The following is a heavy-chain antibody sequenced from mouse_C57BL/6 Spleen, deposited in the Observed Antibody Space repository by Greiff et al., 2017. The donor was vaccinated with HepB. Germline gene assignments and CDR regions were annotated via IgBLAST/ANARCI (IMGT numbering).Heavy chain of an antibody. J-gene: IGHJ1*03. Sequence: DVKLVESGGGLVKPGGSLKLSCAASGFTFSDYGMHWVRQAPEKGLEWVAYISSGSSTIYYADTVKGRFTISRDNAKNTLFLQMTSLRSEDTAMYYCAREGGYDWYFDVWGTGTTVTVSS. CDR3: AREGGYDWYFDV. CDR2: ISSGSSTI. D-gene: IGHD2-2*01. V-gene: IGHV5-17*01. CDR1: GFTFSDYG.